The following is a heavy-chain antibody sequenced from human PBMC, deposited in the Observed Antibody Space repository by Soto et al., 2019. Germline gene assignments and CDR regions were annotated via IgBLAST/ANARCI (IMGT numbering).Heavy chain of an antibody. J-gene: IGHJ6*02. D-gene: IGHD4-17*01. Sequence: QVQLVESGGGLVKPGGSLRLSCAASGFTFSDYFMSWIRQAPGKGPEWISHISSSSIFTNYADSVKGRFTISRDNAKNSLYLEMTSLTAEDTAIYYCAKNGDYSYYYAMDVWGQGTTVSVSS. CDR2: ISSSSIFT. CDR1: GFTFSDYF. CDR3: AKNGDYSYYYAMDV. V-gene: IGHV3-11*06.